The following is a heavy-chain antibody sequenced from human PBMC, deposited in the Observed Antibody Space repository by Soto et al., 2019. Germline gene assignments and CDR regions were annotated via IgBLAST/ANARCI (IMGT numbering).Heavy chain of an antibody. CDR1: GFTFSSYW. V-gene: IGHV3-74*01. CDR2: INSDGRNT. Sequence: GGSLRLSCAASGFTFSSYWMYWVRQAPGKGLVWVSRINSDGRNTNYADSVKGRFTISRDNAKNTLYLEMNSLRVEDTAVYYCVNIAMTVWGQGTLVTVSS. D-gene: IGHD6-19*01. CDR3: VNIAMTV. J-gene: IGHJ4*02.